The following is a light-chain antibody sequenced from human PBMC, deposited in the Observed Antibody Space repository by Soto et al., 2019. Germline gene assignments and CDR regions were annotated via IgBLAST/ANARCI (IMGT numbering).Light chain of an antibody. J-gene: IGLJ2*01. CDR3: LLVYSGTVV. V-gene: IGLV7-46*01. CDR1: TGAVTSAHY. Sequence: QAVVTQEPSLTVSPGGTVTLTCGSSTGAVTSAHYPYWVQQKPGQAPRTLIHDTFNKHSWTPARFSGSLLGGQAALTLSGAQPEDEADYYCLLVYSGTVVFGGGTKLTVL. CDR2: DTF.